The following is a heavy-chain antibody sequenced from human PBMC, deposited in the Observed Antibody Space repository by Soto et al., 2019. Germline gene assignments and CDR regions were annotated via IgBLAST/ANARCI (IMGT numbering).Heavy chain of an antibody. CDR1: GFSFSSYA. CDR2: SSGSGGST. D-gene: IGHD3-3*01. V-gene: IGHV3-23*01. Sequence: GGALGLSCVDAGFSFSSYAMSWVRQAPGKGLEWVSSSSGSGGSTYYADSVKGRFTISRDNSKNTLYLQMNSLRAEDTAVYYCAKRYDFWSGHLDYWGQGTLVTVSS. CDR3: AKRYDFWSGHLDY. J-gene: IGHJ4*02.